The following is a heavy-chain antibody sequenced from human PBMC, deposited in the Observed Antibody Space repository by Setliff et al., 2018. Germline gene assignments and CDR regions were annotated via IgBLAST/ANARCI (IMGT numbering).Heavy chain of an antibody. CDR1: GGSLSGYY. D-gene: IGHD3-22*01. CDR3: ARGGSYYDSSGPIDDY. Sequence: PSETLSLTCAVYGGSLSGYYWSWVRQPPGKGLEWIGEIYHSGSTNYNPSLKSRVTISVDKSKNQFSLKLSSVTAADTAVYYCARGGSYYDSSGPIDDYWGQGTLVTVS. CDR2: IYHSGST. J-gene: IGHJ4*02. V-gene: IGHV4-34*01.